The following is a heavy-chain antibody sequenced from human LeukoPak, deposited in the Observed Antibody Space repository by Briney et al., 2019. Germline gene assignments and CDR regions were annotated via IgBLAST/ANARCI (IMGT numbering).Heavy chain of an antibody. CDR1: GFTFSSYW. CDR3: AREGSYLNSGGSYYLHWLDP. J-gene: IGHJ5*02. CDR2: IKQDGSEK. V-gene: IGHV3-7*01. D-gene: IGHD3-22*01. Sequence: GGSLRLSCAASGFTFSSYWMSWVRQAPGKGLEWVANIKQDGSEKYYVDSVKGRFTISRDNAKNTLYLEMHSLRVEDTAIYYCAREGSYLNSGGSYYLHWLDPWGQGTLVTVSS.